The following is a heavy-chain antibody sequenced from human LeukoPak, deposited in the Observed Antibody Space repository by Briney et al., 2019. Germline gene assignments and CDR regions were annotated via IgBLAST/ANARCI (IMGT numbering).Heavy chain of an antibody. CDR1: GYRFSTYW. CDR3: ARPNITSYYDSRGYDAFDV. D-gene: IGHD3-22*01. V-gene: IGHV5-51*01. CDR2: IYPDDSDT. Sequence: GESLKISCKGSGYRFSTYWIAWVRQMPGKGLEWMGIIYPDDSDTRYSPSFQGQVTISADKSVSTAYLQWSSLKASDTAMYYCARPNITSYYDSRGYDAFDVWGQGTMVTVSS. J-gene: IGHJ3*01.